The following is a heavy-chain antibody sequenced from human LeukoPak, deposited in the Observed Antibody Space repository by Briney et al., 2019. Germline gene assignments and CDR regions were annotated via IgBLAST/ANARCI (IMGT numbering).Heavy chain of an antibody. CDR3: ASHVRIVRGGYAD. CDR1: GFTFSSYE. J-gene: IGHJ4*02. D-gene: IGHD2-8*01. CDR2: ISSSGSTI. Sequence: GGSLRLSCAASGFTFSSYEMNWVRQAPGKGLEWVSYISSSGSTIYYADSVKGRFTISRDNAKNSLYLQMNSLRAEDTAVYYCASHVRIVRGGYADWGQGTLVTVSS. V-gene: IGHV3-48*03.